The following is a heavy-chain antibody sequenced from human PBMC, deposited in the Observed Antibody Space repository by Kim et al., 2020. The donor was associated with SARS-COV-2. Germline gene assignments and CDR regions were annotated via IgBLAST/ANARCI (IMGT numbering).Heavy chain of an antibody. J-gene: IGHJ4*02. CDR3: ARALYSSWFDY. D-gene: IGHD6-13*01. V-gene: IGHV4-59*13. CDR2: IYYSGST. Sequence: SETLSLTCTVSGGSISSYYWSWIRQPPGKGLEWIGYIYYSGSTNYNPFLKSRVTISVDTSKNQFSLKLSSVTAADTAVYYCARALYSSWFDYWGQGTLVTVSS. CDR1: GGSISSYY.